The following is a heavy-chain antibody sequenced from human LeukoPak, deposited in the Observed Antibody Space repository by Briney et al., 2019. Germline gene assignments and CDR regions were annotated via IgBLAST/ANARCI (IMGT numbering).Heavy chain of an antibody. CDR2: ISYDGSNK. CDR1: GFTFSSYG. Sequence: GRSLRLSCAASGFTFSSYGMHWVRQAPGKGLEWVAVISYDGSNKYYADSVKGRFTISRDNSKNTLYLQMNSLRAEDTAVYYCAKVFESFLWYSGALDYWGQGTLVTVSS. J-gene: IGHJ4*02. CDR3: AKVFESFLWYSGALDY. D-gene: IGHD1-26*01. V-gene: IGHV3-30*18.